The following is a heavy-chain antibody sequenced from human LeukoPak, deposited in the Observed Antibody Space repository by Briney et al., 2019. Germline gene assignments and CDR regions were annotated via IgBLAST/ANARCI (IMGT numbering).Heavy chain of an antibody. J-gene: IGHJ4*02. CDR3: ARAYYGSGSYHFDY. V-gene: IGHV3-7*01. CDR1: GFTFSSYW. CDR2: IKQDGSEK. D-gene: IGHD3-10*01. Sequence: GGSLRLSCAASGFTFSSYWMSWVRQAPGKGLEWVANIKQDGSEKYYEDSVKGRFTISRDNAKNSLYLQMNSLRAEDTAVYYCARAYYGSGSYHFDYWGQGTLVTVSS.